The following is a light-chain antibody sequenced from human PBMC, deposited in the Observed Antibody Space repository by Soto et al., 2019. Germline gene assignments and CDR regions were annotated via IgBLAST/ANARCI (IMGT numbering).Light chain of an antibody. Sequence: DIVMTQSPASLSVSLGVRSTINCKSSQSFLYSSNNKNHLAWYQQRPGQPPKLLFSWASTRESGVPDRFSASGSGTDFTLSIGSLQAEDVAVYYCQQYYSTPRTFGQGTKVDIK. V-gene: IGKV4-1*01. CDR2: WAS. CDR1: QSFLYSSNNKNH. CDR3: QQYYSTPRT. J-gene: IGKJ1*01.